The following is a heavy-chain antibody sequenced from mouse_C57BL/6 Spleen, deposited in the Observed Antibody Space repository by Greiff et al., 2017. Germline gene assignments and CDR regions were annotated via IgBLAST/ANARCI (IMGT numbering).Heavy chain of an antibody. CDR2: IDPGTGGT. CDR3: ARSDEDDGFGC. V-gene: IGHV1-15*01. D-gene: IGHD2-3*01. J-gene: IGHJ4*01. CDR1: GYTFTSYG. Sequence: QVQLQQSGAELVRPGASVTLSCKASGYTFTSYGMHWVKQTPGHGLEWIGAIDPGTGGTDYNKKFKGKARLTADKSSSTAYMQLGSLTAEDSAVYYCARSDEDDGFGCWGQGTPVTVSA.